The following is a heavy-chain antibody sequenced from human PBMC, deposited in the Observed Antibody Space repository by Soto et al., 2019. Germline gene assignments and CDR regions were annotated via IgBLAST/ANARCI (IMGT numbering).Heavy chain of an antibody. CDR2: ISGSGDNT. CDR3: AKDLGTDDFWSAYYTYYYMDV. Sequence: EVQLLESGGGLVQPGGSLRLSCAASGFTFSSYALNWVRQAPGKGLEWVSVISGSGDNTYYADSVKGRFTISRDNSKNTLCLQMNSLRAEDTAVYYCAKDLGTDDFWSAYYTYYYMDVWSKGTTVTVSS. D-gene: IGHD3-3*01. V-gene: IGHV3-23*01. CDR1: GFTFSSYA. J-gene: IGHJ6*03.